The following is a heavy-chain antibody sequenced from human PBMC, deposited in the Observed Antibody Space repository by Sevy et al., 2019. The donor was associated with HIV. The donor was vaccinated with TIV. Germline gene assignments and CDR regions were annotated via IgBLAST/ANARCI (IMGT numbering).Heavy chain of an antibody. V-gene: IGHV3-30*02. CDR3: AKNMAAVGTGGFDY. Sequence: GGCLRLSCTTSGFTFSYSGMHWVRQAPGKGLEWVTFIQYDGRNTQYADSVKGRFTISRDNSKNTLYLQMNSLRGDDTAVYYCAKNMAAVGTGGFDYWGQGALVTVSS. CDR2: IQYDGRNT. CDR1: GFTFSYSG. J-gene: IGHJ4*02. D-gene: IGHD6-13*01.